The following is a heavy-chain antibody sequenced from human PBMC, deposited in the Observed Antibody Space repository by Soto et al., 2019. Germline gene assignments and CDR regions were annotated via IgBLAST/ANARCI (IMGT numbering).Heavy chain of an antibody. V-gene: IGHV4-30-4*01. CDR1: GGTISSGDYY. J-gene: IGHJ6*02. CDR3: ARERAFMVRGVSMGPSDGMDV. D-gene: IGHD3-10*01. Sequence: PSETLSLTCTVSGGTISSGDYYWRWIRQPPGKGLEWIGYIYYSGSTYYNPSLKSRVTISVDTSKNQFSLKLSSVTAADTAVYYCARERAFMVRGVSMGPSDGMDVWGQGTTVTVS. CDR2: IYYSGST.